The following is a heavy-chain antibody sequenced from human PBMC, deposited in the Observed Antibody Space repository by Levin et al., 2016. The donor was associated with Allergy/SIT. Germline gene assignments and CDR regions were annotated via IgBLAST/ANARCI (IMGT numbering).Heavy chain of an antibody. D-gene: IGHD3-3*01. CDR1: GFTFSGYA. Sequence: GGSLRLSCAASGFTFSGYAMNWVRQAPGKGLEWVSGLSGSGTTTYYADSVKGRFTISRDNAKNTLYLQMNSLRAEDTAVYYCAKGYDFWSGYAEYWGQGTLVTVSS. CDR2: LSGSGTTT. CDR3: AKGYDFWSGYAEY. J-gene: IGHJ4*02. V-gene: IGHV3-23*01.